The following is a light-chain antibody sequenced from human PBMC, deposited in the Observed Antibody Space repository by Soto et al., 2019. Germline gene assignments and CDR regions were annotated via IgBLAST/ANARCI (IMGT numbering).Light chain of an antibody. CDR1: QSVTSN. CDR3: QQYNNWPPA. CDR2: SAS. V-gene: IGKV3-15*01. J-gene: IGKJ1*01. Sequence: EIVMTQSPATLSVSPGERATLSCRASQSVTSNLAWYQQKPGQAPRLLIYSASTRANGIPARFSGSGSGTEFTLTISSLQSEDFVVYHCQQYNNWPPAFGQGTKVEIK.